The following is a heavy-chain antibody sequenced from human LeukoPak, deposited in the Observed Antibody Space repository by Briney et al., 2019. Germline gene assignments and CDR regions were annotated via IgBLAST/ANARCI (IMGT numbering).Heavy chain of an antibody. J-gene: IGHJ4*02. Sequence: GASVKVSCKASVYTFTSYDINWVRQATGQGLEWMGWMNPNSCNTGYAQKFQGRITMTRNTSIGTVYMELSSLKSEDTAVYYCARADYGGDYWGQGTLVTVSS. D-gene: IGHD3-16*01. CDR3: ARADYGGDY. CDR1: VYTFTSYD. CDR2: MNPNSCNT. V-gene: IGHV1-8*01.